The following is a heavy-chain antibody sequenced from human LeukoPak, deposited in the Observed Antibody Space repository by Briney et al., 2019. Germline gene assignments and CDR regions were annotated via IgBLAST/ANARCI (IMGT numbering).Heavy chain of an antibody. CDR2: FDPEDGET. V-gene: IGHV1-24*01. CDR1: GYTLTELS. CDR3: ARVGYSSGWYYFDY. Sequence: ASVKVSCKVSGYTLTELSMHWVRQAPGKGLEWMGGFDPEDGETIYAQKFQGRVTITADESTSTAYMELSSLRSEDTAVYYCARVGYSSGWYYFDYWGQGTLVTVSS. J-gene: IGHJ4*02. D-gene: IGHD6-19*01.